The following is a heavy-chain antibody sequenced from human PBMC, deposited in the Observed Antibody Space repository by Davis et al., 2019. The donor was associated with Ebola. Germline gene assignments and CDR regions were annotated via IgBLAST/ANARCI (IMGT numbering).Heavy chain of an antibody. Sequence: GESLKISCAASGFTFSDYYMSWIRQAPGKGLEWVSYISSSSSYTNYADSVKGRFTISRDNAKNSLYLQMNSLRAEDTAVYYCARTLLYVGVCYFDYWGQGTLVTVSS. CDR2: ISSSSSYT. CDR1: GFTFSDYY. CDR3: ARTLLYVGVCYFDY. V-gene: IGHV3-11*03. D-gene: IGHD2-8*01. J-gene: IGHJ4*02.